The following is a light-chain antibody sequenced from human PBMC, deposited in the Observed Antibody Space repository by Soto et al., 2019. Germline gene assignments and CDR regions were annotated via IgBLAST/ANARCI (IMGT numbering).Light chain of an antibody. CDR3: SSYSSSSIRV. Sequence: SVLTQPASVSGSPGQSITISCTGTSSDVGGYNYVSWYQQHPGKVPKLMIYGVSNRPSGVSDRFSGSKSGNTASLTISGLQAEDEADYYCSSYSSSSIRVFGGGTKLTVL. CDR2: GVS. J-gene: IGLJ3*02. V-gene: IGLV2-14*01. CDR1: SSDVGGYNY.